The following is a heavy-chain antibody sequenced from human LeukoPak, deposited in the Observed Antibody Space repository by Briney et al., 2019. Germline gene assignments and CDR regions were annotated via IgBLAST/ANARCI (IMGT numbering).Heavy chain of an antibody. J-gene: IGHJ4*02. CDR3: ARDRQRDCSSTSCRTNDY. V-gene: IGHV4-38-2*02. D-gene: IGHD2-2*01. CDR1: GYSISSGYS. Sequence: SETLSLTCAVSGYSISSGYSWGWIRQPPGKGLEWIANIYHSGTTYYNPSLKSRVTLSVDTSKNQFSLKLSSVTAADTAVYCCARDRQRDCSSTSCRTNDYWGQGTLVTVSS. CDR2: IYHSGTT.